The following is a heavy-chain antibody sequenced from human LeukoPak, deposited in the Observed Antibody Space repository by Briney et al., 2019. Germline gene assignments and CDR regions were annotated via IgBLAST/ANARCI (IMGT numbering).Heavy chain of an antibody. CDR1: GGSISSYY. J-gene: IGHJ5*02. CDR2: IYYSGST. D-gene: IGHD6-19*01. CDR3: ARGQARLAWFDP. V-gene: IGHV4-59*01. Sequence: SETLSLTCTVSGGSISSYYWSWIRQPPGKGLEWIGYIYYSGSTNYNPSLKSRVTISVDTSKNQFSLKLSSVTAADTAVYYCARGQARLAWFDPWGQGTLVTVSS.